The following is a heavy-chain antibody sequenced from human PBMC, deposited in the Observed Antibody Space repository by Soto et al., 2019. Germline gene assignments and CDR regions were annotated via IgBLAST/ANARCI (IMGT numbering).Heavy chain of an antibody. Sequence: GESLKISCKGSRYSFTSYWIAWVRQMPGKGLEWMGIIYPGDSDSRYSPSFQGQVTISADKSISTAYLQWSSLKASDTAIYYCARPRSGSYRLDYYGMDVWGQGTTVTVSS. CDR2: IYPGDSDS. D-gene: IGHD3-10*01. J-gene: IGHJ6*02. CDR1: RYSFTSYW. CDR3: ARPRSGSYRLDYYGMDV. V-gene: IGHV5-51*01.